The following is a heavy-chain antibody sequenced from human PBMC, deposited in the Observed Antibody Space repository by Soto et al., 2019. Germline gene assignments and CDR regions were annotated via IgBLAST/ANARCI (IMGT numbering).Heavy chain of an antibody. CDR2: ISGSGGST. V-gene: IGHV3-23*01. J-gene: IGHJ4*02. CDR1: GFTFSRYA. CDR3: ASPGGRNYDSSGYYPPDY. D-gene: IGHD3-22*01. Sequence: GGSLRLSCAASGFTFSRYAMSWVRQAPGKGLEWVSAISGSGGSTYYADSVKGRFTISRDNSKNTLYLQMNSLRAEDTSVYYGASPGGRNYDSSGYYPPDYWGQGTLVTVSS.